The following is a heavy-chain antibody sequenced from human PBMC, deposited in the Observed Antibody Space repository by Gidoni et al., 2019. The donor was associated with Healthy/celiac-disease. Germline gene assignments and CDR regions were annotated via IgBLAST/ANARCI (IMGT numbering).Heavy chain of an antibody. CDR3: AKSVAVVPAAIRHYYMDV. CDR1: GFTFSCYA. V-gene: IGHV3-23*04. D-gene: IGHD2-2*02. J-gene: IGHJ6*03. CDR2: RSGSGGTT. Sequence: EVQLVESGGGLVQPGGSRRLSCSASGFTFSCYALSWVRPPPRKGLGWVSARSGSGGTTYYADYVKGRFTVSRDNSKNTLYLQMNSLRAEDTAVYYCAKSVAVVPAAIRHYYMDVWGKGTTVTVSS.